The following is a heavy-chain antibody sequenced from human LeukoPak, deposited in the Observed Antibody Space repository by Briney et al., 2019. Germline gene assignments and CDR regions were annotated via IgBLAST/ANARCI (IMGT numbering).Heavy chain of an antibody. J-gene: IGHJ3*02. V-gene: IGHV4-34*01. CDR3: ARDLTTGNTFDI. CDR2: INHSGST. CDR1: GGSISSYY. Sequence: SETLSLTCTVSGGSISSYYWSWIRQPPGKGLEWIGEINHSGSTNYNPSLKSRVTISVDTPKNQFSLKLSSVTAADTAVYYCARDLTTGNTFDIWGQGTMVTVSS. D-gene: IGHD4-17*01.